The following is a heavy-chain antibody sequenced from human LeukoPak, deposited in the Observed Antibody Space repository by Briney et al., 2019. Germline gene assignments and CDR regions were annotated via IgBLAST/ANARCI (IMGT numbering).Heavy chain of an antibody. CDR1: GFTFSSYA. CDR2: ISYDGSNK. D-gene: IGHD5-12*01. Sequence: GGSLRLSCAASGFTFSSYAMHWVRQAPGKGLEWVAVISYDGSNKYYADSVKGRFTISGDNSKNTLYLQMNSLRAEDTAVYYCARDLFDRYSGYNYWGQGTLVTVSS. V-gene: IGHV3-30*04. J-gene: IGHJ4*02. CDR3: ARDLFDRYSGYNY.